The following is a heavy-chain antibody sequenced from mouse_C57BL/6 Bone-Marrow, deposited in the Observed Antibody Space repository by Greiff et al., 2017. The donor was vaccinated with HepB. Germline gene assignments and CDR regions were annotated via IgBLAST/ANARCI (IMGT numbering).Heavy chain of an antibody. J-gene: IGHJ4*01. D-gene: IGHD1-1*01. V-gene: IGHV1-54*01. CDR3: AREGLRSYAMDD. CDR2: INPGSGGT. Sequence: VKLMESGAELVRPGTSVKVSCKASGYSFTNYLLEWVKPRPGQGLEWIGVINPGSGGTNYNEKFKGKATLTADKSSSTAYMQLSSLTSEDSAVYFCAREGLRSYAMDDWGQGTSVTVSS. CDR1: GYSFTNYL.